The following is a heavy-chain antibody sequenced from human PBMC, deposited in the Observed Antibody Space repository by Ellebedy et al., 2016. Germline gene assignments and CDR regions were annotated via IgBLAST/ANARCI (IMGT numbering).Heavy chain of an antibody. Sequence: GESLKISXVVSGLNFDTFFMSWVRQAPGKGLEWVSTISGDGRDIHLADSVKGRFSISRDNSKHIVYLHMTSLRADDTAIYHCRQGHYADYWGQGTLVTVSS. CDR2: ISGDGRDI. V-gene: IGHV3-23*01. CDR1: GLNFDTFF. CDR3: RQGHYADY. J-gene: IGHJ4*02.